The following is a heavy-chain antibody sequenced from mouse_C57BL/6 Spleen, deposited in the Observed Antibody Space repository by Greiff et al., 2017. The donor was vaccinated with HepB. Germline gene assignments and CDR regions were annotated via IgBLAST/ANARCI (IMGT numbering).Heavy chain of an antibody. CDR2: IDPSDSYT. V-gene: IGHV1-69*01. Sequence: VQLQQPGAELVMPGASVKLSCKASGYTFTSYWMHWVKQRPGQGLEWIGEIDPSDSYTNYNQKFKGKSTLTVDKSSSTAYMQLSSLTSEDSAVDYCARGDTTEAMDYWVQGPSVTVSS. J-gene: IGHJ4*01. CDR3: ARGDTTEAMDY. D-gene: IGHD1-1*01. CDR1: GYTFTSYW.